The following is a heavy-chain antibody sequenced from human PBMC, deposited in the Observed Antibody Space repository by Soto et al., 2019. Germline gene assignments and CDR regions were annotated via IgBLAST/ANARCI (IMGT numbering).Heavy chain of an antibody. J-gene: IGHJ4*02. CDR2: IRGSDGAT. Sequence: GVSKRHCCTASGVTCMGHGMRWVRQDPGKGLEWVSAIRGSDGATYYAGSVQGRFTISRDISTNTLFLQMNSLRADDAAVYYCAKVGQLKQWLEHLAHWGQGTLVTVSS. D-gene: IGHD6-19*01. CDR1: GVTCMGHG. CDR3: AKVGQLKQWLEHLAH. V-gene: IGHV3-23*01.